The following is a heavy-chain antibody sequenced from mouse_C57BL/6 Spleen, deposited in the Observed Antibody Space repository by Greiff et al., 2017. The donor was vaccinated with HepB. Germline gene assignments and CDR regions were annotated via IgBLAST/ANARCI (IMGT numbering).Heavy chain of an antibody. D-gene: IGHD4-1*01. CDR2: INPNNGGT. V-gene: IGHV1-26*01. Sequence: VQLQQSGPELVKPGASVKISCKASGYTFTDYYMNWVKQSHGKSLEWIGDINPNNGGTSYNQKFKGKATLTVDKSSSTAYMELRSLTSEDSAVYYCARDWVPFAYWGQGTLVTVSA. CDR3: ARDWVPFAY. CDR1: GYTFTDYY. J-gene: IGHJ3*01.